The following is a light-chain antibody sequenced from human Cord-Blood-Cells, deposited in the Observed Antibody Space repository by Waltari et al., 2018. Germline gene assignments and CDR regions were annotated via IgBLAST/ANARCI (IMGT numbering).Light chain of an antibody. CDR3: QQYGSSGT. CDR2: GSS. CDR1: QSVSSSY. V-gene: IGKV3-20*01. Sequence: EIVLPQSPGTLSLSPGERATLSCRASQSVSSSYLAWYQQKPGQAPRLLIYGSSSRATGIPNRFSGSGSRTDFTLTISRLEPEDFAVYYCQQYGSSGTFGQGTKVEIK. J-gene: IGKJ1*01.